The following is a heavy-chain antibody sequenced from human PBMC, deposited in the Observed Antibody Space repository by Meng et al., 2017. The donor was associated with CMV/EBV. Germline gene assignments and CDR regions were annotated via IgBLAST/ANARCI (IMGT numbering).Heavy chain of an antibody. CDR3: ARVQVRGEMATPAGY. V-gene: IGHV1-2*02. J-gene: IGHJ4*02. CDR2: INPNSGGT. CDR1: GYTFTGYY. Sequence: LVRVGAEGKKPGASVKVSCKASGYTFTGYYMHWVRQAPGQGLEWMGWINPNSGGTNYAQKFQGRVTMTRDTSISTAYMELSRLRSDDTAVYYCARVQVRGEMATPAGYWGQGTLVTVSS. D-gene: IGHD5-24*01.